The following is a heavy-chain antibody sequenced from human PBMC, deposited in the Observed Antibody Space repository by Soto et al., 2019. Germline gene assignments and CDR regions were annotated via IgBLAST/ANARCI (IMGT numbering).Heavy chain of an antibody. CDR3: ARDRVQLWDYYGMDV. CDR1: GGSISSGGYY. V-gene: IGHV4-31*03. D-gene: IGHD5-18*01. CDR2: IYYSGST. J-gene: IGHJ6*02. Sequence: PSETLSLTCTVSGGSISSGGYYWSWIRQHPGKGLEWIGYIYYSGSTYYNPSLKSRVTISVDTSKNQFSPKLSSVTAADTAVYYCARDRVQLWDYYGMDVWGQGTTVTVSS.